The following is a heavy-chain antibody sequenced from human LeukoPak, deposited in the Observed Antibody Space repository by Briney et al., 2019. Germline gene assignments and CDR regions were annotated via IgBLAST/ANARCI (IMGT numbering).Heavy chain of an antibody. CDR1: GFTFSDTW. J-gene: IGHJ4*02. CDR2: IRSDGSDT. D-gene: IGHD3-3*01. Sequence: GGSLRLSCAASGFTFSDTWMHWVRQAPGEGLVWVSRIRSDGSDTRYAESVKGRFTISRDNAKNTLYLQMNSLRAEDTAVYYCARTYYDFWSGYYSHEGNPFDYWGQGTLVTVSS. V-gene: IGHV3-74*01. CDR3: ARTYYDFWSGYYSHEGNPFDY.